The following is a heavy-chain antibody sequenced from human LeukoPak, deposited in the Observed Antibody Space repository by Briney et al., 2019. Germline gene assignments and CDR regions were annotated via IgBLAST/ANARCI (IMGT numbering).Heavy chain of an antibody. V-gene: IGHV4-38-2*01. J-gene: IGHJ4*02. CDR3: ARHGKYDFWSGYTRYGYNSPYYFDY. Sequence: PSETLSLXCAVSGYSISSGYYWGWIRQPPGKGLEWIGSIYHSGSTYYNPSLKSRVTISVDTSKNQFSLKLSSVTAADTAVYYCARHGKYDFWSGYTRYGYNSPYYFDYWGQGTLVTVSS. CDR1: GYSISSGYY. D-gene: IGHD3-3*01. CDR2: IYHSGST.